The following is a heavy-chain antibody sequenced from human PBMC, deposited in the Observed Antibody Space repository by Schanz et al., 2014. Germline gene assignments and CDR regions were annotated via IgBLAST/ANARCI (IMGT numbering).Heavy chain of an antibody. Sequence: QVQLVESGGGVVQPGRSRRLSCEASGFTFSSYGMHWVRQAPGKGLEWVAVISYDGNNEDYADSVKGRFSISRDNSQNTLYLQMDSLRPEDTAVYFCAKDTGYCHGGACYCFEYWGLGILVNDSS. CDR2: ISYDGNNE. CDR1: GFTFSSYG. CDR3: AKDTGYCHGGACYCFEY. D-gene: IGHD2-8*02. V-gene: IGHV3-30*18. J-gene: IGHJ4*02.